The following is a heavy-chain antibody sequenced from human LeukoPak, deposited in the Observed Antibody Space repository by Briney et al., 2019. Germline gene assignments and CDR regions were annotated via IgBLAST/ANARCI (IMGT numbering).Heavy chain of an antibody. D-gene: IGHD2-15*01. Sequence: SETLSLTCTVSDGSITNYDWSWVRQPPGKGLEFIGHVHYSGTANYNPSLRSRVTISIDTSKKHFFLKLKSVTAADTAVYYCASICGGGSCYSGHRWFDPWGQGTLVTVSS. V-gene: IGHV4-59*01. CDR1: DGSITNYD. CDR3: ASICGGGSCYSGHRWFDP. CDR2: VHYSGTA. J-gene: IGHJ5*02.